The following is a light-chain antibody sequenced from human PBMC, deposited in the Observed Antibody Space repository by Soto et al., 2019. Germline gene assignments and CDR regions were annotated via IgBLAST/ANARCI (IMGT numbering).Light chain of an antibody. J-gene: IGKJ2*01. CDR2: KAS. CDR3: QHYNSYPYT. CDR1: QSVSSW. V-gene: IGKV1-5*03. Sequence: DIQMTQSPSTLSASVGDRVTITCRASQSVSSWLAWYQQKPGKAPKLLIYKASSLESGVPSRLSGIGSGTVFTLTISSLQPDDFATYYCQHYNSYPYTFGQGTKLEFK.